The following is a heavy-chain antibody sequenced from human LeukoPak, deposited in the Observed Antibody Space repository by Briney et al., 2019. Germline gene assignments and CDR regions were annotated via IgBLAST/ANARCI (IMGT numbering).Heavy chain of an antibody. CDR1: GGSFSGYY. V-gene: IGHV4-34*01. CDR3: AGDYYGSGSLVDY. D-gene: IGHD3-10*01. Sequence: SETLSLTCAVYGGSFSGYYWSWIRQPPGKGLEWIGEINHSGSTNYNPSLKSRVTISVDTSKNQFSLKLSSVTAADTAVYYCAGDYYGSGSLVDYWGQGTLVTVSS. J-gene: IGHJ4*02. CDR2: INHSGST.